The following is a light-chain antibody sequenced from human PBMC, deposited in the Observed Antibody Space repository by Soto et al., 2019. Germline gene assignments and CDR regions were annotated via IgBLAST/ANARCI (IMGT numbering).Light chain of an antibody. CDR2: DVS. CDR1: SSDVGTYDF. J-gene: IGLJ1*01. V-gene: IGLV2-11*01. Sequence: QSALTQPRSVSGSPGQSVTISCTGTSSDVGTYDFVSWYQQHPGKAPRLMIFDVSERPSGVPDRFSGSKSGNTASLTISGLQAEDEADYYCCLYAATFYVFGTGTQVTAL. CDR3: CLYAATFYV.